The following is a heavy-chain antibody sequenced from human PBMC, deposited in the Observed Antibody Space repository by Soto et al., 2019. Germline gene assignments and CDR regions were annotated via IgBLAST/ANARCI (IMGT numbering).Heavy chain of an antibody. CDR3: AKDSNAPLLPFIVVVPAVDYYFDY. J-gene: IGHJ4*02. D-gene: IGHD2-2*01. CDR1: GFTFSSYA. V-gene: IGHV3-23*01. Sequence: PGGSLRLSCAASGFTFSSYAMSWVRQAPGKGLEWVSAISGSGGSTYYADSVKGRFTISRDNSKNTLYLQMNSLRAEDTAVYYCAKDSNAPLLPFIVVVPAVDYYFDYWGQGTLVTVSS. CDR2: ISGSGGST.